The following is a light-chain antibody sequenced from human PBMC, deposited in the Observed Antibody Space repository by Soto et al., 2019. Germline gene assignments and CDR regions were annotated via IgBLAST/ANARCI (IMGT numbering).Light chain of an antibody. CDR3: QQYGDLPWT. CDR1: QAVSSNY. CDR2: GAS. J-gene: IGKJ1*01. V-gene: IGKV3-20*01. Sequence: ALTQSPGTLSPSPGERATLSCRASQAVSSNYLAWYQQKPGQAPRLLISGASGRATGVPDRFSGSESWTDFTLTIDRLESEDFAVYFCQQYGDLPWTFGQGTKVDIK.